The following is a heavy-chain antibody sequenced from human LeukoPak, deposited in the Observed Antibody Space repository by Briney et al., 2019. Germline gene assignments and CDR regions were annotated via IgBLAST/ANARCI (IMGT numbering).Heavy chain of an antibody. CDR1: GFTFSTYG. J-gene: IGHJ4*02. D-gene: IGHD2-21*01. Sequence: PGESLRLSRAASGFTFSTYGMHWVRQAPGKGLEWVAVISYDGSNEYYADSVKGRFTISRDNSKNTLYLQMSSLRAEDTAVYYCAKEFNRGLPDYWGQGTLVTVPS. CDR3: AKEFNRGLPDY. CDR2: ISYDGSNE. V-gene: IGHV3-30*18.